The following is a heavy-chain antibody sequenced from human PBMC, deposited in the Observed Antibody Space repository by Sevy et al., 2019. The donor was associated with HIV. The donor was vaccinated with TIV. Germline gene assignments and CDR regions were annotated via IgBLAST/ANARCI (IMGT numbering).Heavy chain of an antibody. Sequence: GGSLRLSCAASGFTFNRYSMHWVRQAPGKGLEWVATISFDATNKHYPDSVKGRFTISRDNFQKSLFLQMDSLRPEDTAVYYCALERLSSDVAEYFQNWGQGTLVTVSS. J-gene: IGHJ1*01. CDR1: GFTFNRYS. D-gene: IGHD1-1*01. V-gene: IGHV3-30-3*01. CDR3: ALERLSSDVAEYFQN. CDR2: ISFDATNK.